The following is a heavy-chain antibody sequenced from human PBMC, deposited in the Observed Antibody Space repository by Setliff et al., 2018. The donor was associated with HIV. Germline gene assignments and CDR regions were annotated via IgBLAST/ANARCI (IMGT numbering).Heavy chain of an antibody. CDR1: GGSFSDYS. CDR3: ARGIYYTSGTYYSYFGY. Sequence: SETLSLTCAVYGGSFSDYSWNWIRQPPGKGLEWIGEINHSGSTNYNPSLKSRVTISVGTSKNQFSLKLSSVTAADRAVYYCARGIYYTSGTYYSYFGYWGQGTLVTVSS. V-gene: IGHV4-34*01. CDR2: INHSGST. J-gene: IGHJ4*02. D-gene: IGHD3-10*01.